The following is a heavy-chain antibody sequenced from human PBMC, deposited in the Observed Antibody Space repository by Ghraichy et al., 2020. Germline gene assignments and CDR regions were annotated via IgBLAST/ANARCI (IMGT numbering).Heavy chain of an antibody. D-gene: IGHD3-16*01. J-gene: IGHJ6*02. CDR2: INQSGST. V-gene: IGHV4-34*01. CDR1: GGSFSRYY. CDR3: ARATLRDGMDV. Sequence: SQTLSLTCAVYGGSFSRYYWTWIRHPPGKGLEWSGEINQSGSTNYNPSLKSRVTISVHTSTNQFSLRLSSVTAADTAVYYCARATLRDGMDVWGQGTTVTVSS.